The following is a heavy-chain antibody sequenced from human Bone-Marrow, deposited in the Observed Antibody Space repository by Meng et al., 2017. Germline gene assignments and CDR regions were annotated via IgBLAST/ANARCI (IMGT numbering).Heavy chain of an antibody. CDR1: GGSFSGYY. CDR2: INHSGST. D-gene: IGHD4-17*01. Sequence: QLKQGGVGPLKTSGTPSLTVAGYGGSFSGYYWSWIRQTPGKGLEWIGEINHSGSTNYNPSLKSRVTISVDTSKNQFSLKLSSVTAADTAVYYCARGRVTTVTTPNWYFDLWGRGTLVTVSS. V-gene: IGHV4-34*01. J-gene: IGHJ2*01. CDR3: ARGRVTTVTTPNWYFDL.